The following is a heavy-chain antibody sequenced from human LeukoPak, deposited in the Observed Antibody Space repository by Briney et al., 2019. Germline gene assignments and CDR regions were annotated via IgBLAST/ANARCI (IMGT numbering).Heavy chain of an antibody. V-gene: IGHV3-66*01. Sequence: QTGGSLRLSCAASGFTVSSNYMSWVRQAPGKGLEWVSVIYSGGSTYYADSVKGRFTISRDNSKNTLYLQMNSLRAEDTAVYYCAGAVDTAMVRVLDYWGQGTLVTVSS. CDR2: IYSGGST. CDR3: AGAVDTAMVRVLDY. J-gene: IGHJ4*02. CDR1: GFTVSSNY. D-gene: IGHD5-18*01.